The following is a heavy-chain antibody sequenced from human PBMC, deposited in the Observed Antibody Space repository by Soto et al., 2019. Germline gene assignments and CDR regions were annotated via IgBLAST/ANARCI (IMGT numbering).Heavy chain of an antibody. CDR1: GYTFTSYG. D-gene: IGHD2-15*01. J-gene: IGHJ5*02. V-gene: IGHV1-18*01. CDR3: ARGGLGYCSGGSCPQNWFDP. CDR2: ISAYNGNT. Sequence: GASVKVSCKASGYTFTSYGISWVRQAPGQGLEWMGWISAYNGNTHYVQKFQGRVTMTTDTSTSTAYMELRSLRSDDTAVYYCARGGLGYCSGGSCPQNWFDPWGQGTLVTVSS.